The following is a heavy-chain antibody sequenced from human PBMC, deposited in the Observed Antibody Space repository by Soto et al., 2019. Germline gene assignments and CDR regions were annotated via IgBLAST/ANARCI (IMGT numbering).Heavy chain of an antibody. CDR2: IYSSGST. CDR3: ARVPSTFDYYYAMDV. CDR1: GDSISSGNKY. D-gene: IGHD3-16*01. J-gene: IGHJ6*02. Sequence: LSLTCTVSGDSISSGNKYWSWIRQPPGKGLEWIGYIYSSGSTYYNPSLKSRLSISLHTSDNQFSLKFDSVTDADSAVYYCARVPSTFDYYYAMDVWGHGTTVTVSS. V-gene: IGHV4-30-4*01.